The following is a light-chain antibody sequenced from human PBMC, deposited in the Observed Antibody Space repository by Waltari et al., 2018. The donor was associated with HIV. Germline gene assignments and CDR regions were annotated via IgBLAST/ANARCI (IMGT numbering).Light chain of an antibody. J-gene: IGLJ2*01. CDR1: NIGSKS. CDR2: HDT. Sequence: SYVLTQSPSVSVAPGKTARITCGGQNIGSKSVNWYQQQPGQAPVMVIYHDTARPSGIPDRFSGSNSEDTATLTIRRVEAGDEADYYCQVWDTNTDQYVIFGGGTNLAV. CDR3: QVWDTNTDQYVI. V-gene: IGLV3-21*01.